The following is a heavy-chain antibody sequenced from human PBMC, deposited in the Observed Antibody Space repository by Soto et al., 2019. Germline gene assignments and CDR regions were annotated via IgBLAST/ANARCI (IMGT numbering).Heavy chain of an antibody. V-gene: IGHV4-34*01. D-gene: IGHD4-17*01. CDR2: INHSGST. CDR1: GGSFSGYY. Sequence: SETLSLTCAVYGGSFSGYYWSWIRQPPGKGLEWIGEINHSGSTNYNPSLKSRVTISVDTSKNQFSLKLGSVTAADTAVYYCARVRSDAFDIWGQGTMVTVSS. CDR3: ARVRSDAFDI. J-gene: IGHJ3*02.